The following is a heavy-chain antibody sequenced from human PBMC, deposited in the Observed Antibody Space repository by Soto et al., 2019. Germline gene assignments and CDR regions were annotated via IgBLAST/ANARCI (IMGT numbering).Heavy chain of an antibody. CDR2: INAGNGNT. D-gene: IGHD1-26*01. Sequence: AASVKVSCKASGYTFTSYAMHWVRQAPGQRLEWMGWINAGNGNTKYSQKFQGRVTITRDTSASTAYMELSSLRSEDTAVYYCARDFTGSYLGLDYWGQGTLVTVSS. CDR1: GYTFTSYA. CDR3: ARDFTGSYLGLDY. V-gene: IGHV1-3*01. J-gene: IGHJ4*02.